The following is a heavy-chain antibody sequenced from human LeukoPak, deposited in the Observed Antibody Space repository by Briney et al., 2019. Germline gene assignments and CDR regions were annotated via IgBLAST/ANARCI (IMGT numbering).Heavy chain of an antibody. CDR1: GFTYANYA. CDR2: ITGTGGRGGI. D-gene: IGHD2-8*02. CDR3: AKGDRGHCTGVKCYPFDY. V-gene: IGHV3-23*01. Sequence: GGSLRLSCVASGFTYANYAMNWARQAPGKRLEWVASITGTGGRGGIYYADSVKGRFTISRDNSKNTLFLQMSSLRAEDTAVYHCAKGDRGHCTGVKCYPFDYWGQGTVVTVSS. J-gene: IGHJ4*02.